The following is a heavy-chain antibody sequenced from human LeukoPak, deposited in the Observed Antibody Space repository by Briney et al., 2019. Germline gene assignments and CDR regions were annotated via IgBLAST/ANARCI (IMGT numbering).Heavy chain of an antibody. Sequence: GGSLRLSCAASGFTFSNAWMSWVRQAPGKGLEWVGLVKSNADGGTTDYAAPVKGRFTISRDDSENTLYLQMNSLKTDDTAVYYCTRDYPASFDVWGQGTLVTVSS. CDR1: GFTFSNAW. D-gene: IGHD3-16*01. V-gene: IGHV3-15*01. CDR2: VKSNADGGTT. J-gene: IGHJ3*01. CDR3: TRDYPASFDV.